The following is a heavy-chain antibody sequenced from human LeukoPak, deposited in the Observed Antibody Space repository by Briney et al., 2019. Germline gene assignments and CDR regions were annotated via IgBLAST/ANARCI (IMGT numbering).Heavy chain of an antibody. V-gene: IGHV3-48*03. CDR1: GFTFSSYT. J-gene: IGHJ6*02. D-gene: IGHD1-14*01. CDR3: AREGISKTYYYYGMDV. Sequence: GGSLRLSCAASGFTFSSYTMNWVRQAPGKGLEWFSYISSSGTTIYYADSVKGRLPTSRDSAKNSLYLKMNSLRAEDTAVYYCAREGISKTYYYYGMDVWGQGTTVTVSS. CDR2: ISSSGTTI.